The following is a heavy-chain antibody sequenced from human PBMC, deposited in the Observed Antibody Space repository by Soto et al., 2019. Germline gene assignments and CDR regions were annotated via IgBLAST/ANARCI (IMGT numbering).Heavy chain of an antibody. CDR1: GFTFSSYG. D-gene: IGHD3-10*01. CDR2: ISYDGSNK. Sequence: GGSLRLSCAASGFTFSSYGMHWVRQAPGKGLEWVAVISYDGSNKYYADSVKGRFTISRDNSKNTLYLQMNSLRAEDTAVYYCAKLLWGPREMADYWGQGTLVTVSS. CDR3: AKLLWGPREMADY. J-gene: IGHJ4*02. V-gene: IGHV3-30*18.